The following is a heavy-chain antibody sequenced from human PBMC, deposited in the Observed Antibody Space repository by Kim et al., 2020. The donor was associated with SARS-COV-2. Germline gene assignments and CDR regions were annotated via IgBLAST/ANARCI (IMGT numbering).Heavy chain of an antibody. J-gene: IGHJ6*02. V-gene: IGHV3-7*01. Sequence: YYVDAVRGRLPISRDNAENSLYLQMNSRRHEDTAVYYCARDRGGRSGMDVWGQGTTVTVSS. CDR3: ARDRGGRSGMDV.